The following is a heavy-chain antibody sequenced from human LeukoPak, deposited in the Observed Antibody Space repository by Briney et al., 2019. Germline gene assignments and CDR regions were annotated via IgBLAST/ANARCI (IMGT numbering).Heavy chain of an antibody. CDR2: FDPEDGET. V-gene: IGHV1-24*01. D-gene: IGHD3-3*01. CDR1: GYTLTELS. CDR3: ATARITIFGVVTPYYFDY. J-gene: IGHJ4*02. Sequence: GASVKVSCKVSGYTLTELSMHWVRQAPGKGLEWMGGFDPEDGETIYAQKFQGRVTMTEDTSTDTAYMELSSLRSEDTAVYYCATARITIFGVVTPYYFDYWGQGTLVTVSS.